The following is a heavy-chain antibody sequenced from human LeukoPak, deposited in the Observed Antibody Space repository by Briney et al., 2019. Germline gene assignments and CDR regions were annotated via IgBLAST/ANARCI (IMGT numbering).Heavy chain of an antibody. V-gene: IGHV3-74*01. CDR2: VNIDASST. CDR1: GYILSNYW. CDR3: ATVWATGTYFNY. Sequence: GGSLRLSCVASGYILSNYWIHWVRQAPGKGLVWVSRVNIDASSTSYADSVKGRFTISRDNAKSTLYLQMNGLRAEDTAVYYCATVWATGTYFNYWGQGTLVTVSS. J-gene: IGHJ4*02. D-gene: IGHD1-7*01.